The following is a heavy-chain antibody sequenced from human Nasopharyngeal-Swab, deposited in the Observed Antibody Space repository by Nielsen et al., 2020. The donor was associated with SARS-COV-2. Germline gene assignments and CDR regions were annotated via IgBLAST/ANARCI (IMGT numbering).Heavy chain of an antibody. J-gene: IGHJ2*01. Sequence: GESLKISCAGSGFTFSSYGMHWVRQAPGKGLEWVAFIAHDASNEYYGDSVKGRFTISRDNAKNSLYLQMNSLRAEDTTVYYCARGGWYFDFWGRGTLVTVSS. V-gene: IGHV3-30*03. CDR2: IAHDASNE. D-gene: IGHD3-16*01. CDR3: ARGGWYFDF. CDR1: GFTFSSYG.